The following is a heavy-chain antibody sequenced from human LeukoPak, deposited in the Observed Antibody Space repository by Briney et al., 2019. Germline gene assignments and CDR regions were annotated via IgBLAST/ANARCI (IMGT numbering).Heavy chain of an antibody. CDR1: GFTFSSYG. J-gene: IGHJ4*02. CDR3: AKGKVERGYSYGFFDY. Sequence: GGSLRLSCAASGFTFSSYGMSWARQAPGKGLEWVSAISGSGGSTYYADSVKGRFTISRDNSKNTLYLQMNSLRAEDTAVYYCAKGKVERGYSYGFFDYWGQGTLVTVSS. V-gene: IGHV3-23*01. D-gene: IGHD5-18*01. CDR2: ISGSGGST.